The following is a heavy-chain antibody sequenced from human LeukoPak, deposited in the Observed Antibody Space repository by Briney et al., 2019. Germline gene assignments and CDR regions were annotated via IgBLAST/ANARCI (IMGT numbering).Heavy chain of an antibody. CDR2: ISWNSGGI. V-gene: IGHV3-9*01. CDR1: GFTFDDYA. D-gene: IGHD6-13*01. Sequence: GGSLRLSCAASGFTFDDYAMHWVRQAPGKGLEWVSGISWNSGGIGYADSVKGRFTISRDNAKNSLYLQMNSLRAEDTALYYCAKDILEHGSSFDAFDIWGQGTMVTVSS. J-gene: IGHJ3*02. CDR3: AKDILEHGSSFDAFDI.